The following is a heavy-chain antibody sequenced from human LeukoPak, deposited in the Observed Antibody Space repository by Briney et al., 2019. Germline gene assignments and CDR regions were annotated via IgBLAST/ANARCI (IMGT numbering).Heavy chain of an antibody. D-gene: IGHD3-10*01. CDR2: IYPGDSDT. J-gene: IGHJ4*02. CDR1: GYSFTNYW. Sequence: GESLKISCKGSGYSFTNYWIGWVRQMPGKGLEWMGIIYPGDSDTRYSPSFQGQVTISADKSISTAYLQWSSLKASDTAMYYCARFTMARGVAIRVFDYWGQGTLVTVSS. CDR3: ARFTMARGVAIRVFDY. V-gene: IGHV5-51*01.